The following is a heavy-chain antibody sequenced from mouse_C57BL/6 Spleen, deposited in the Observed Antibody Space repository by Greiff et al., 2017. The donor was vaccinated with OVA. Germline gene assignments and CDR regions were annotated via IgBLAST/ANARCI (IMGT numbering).Heavy chain of an antibody. CDR1: GFTFSSYA. V-gene: IGHV5-4*01. Sequence: EVKVVESGGGLVKPGGSLKLSCAASGFTFSSYAMSWVRQTPEKRLEWVATISDGGSYTYYPDNVKGRFTISRDNAKNNLYLQMSHLKSEDTAMYYCARDYYGSSYGYYAMDYWGQGTSGTVSS. J-gene: IGHJ4*01. CDR3: ARDYYGSSYGYYAMDY. D-gene: IGHD1-1*01. CDR2: ISDGGSYT.